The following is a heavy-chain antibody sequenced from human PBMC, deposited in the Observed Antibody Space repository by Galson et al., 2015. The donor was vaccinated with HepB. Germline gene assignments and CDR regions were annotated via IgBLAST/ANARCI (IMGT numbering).Heavy chain of an antibody. CDR2: MHHSGSA. CDR1: GASFSDYF. J-gene: IGHJ5*02. CDR3: ARGQNCSGGTCFFRFDP. Sequence: SLTCAVSGASFSDYFWTWIRQSPGKGLEWIGEMHHSGSANYHPSLKSRISISVDMAKNQFSLKLTSVTAADTAIYYCARGQNCSGGTCFFRFDPWGQGTLVTVSS. D-gene: IGHD2-15*01. V-gene: IGHV4-34*01.